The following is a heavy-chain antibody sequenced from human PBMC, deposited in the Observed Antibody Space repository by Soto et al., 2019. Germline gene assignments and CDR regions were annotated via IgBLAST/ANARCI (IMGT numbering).Heavy chain of an antibody. CDR1: GFTFSSYS. V-gene: IGHV3-48*01. CDR3: ARDPGGCTGGSCYSWYFDY. CDR2: ISSSSSII. D-gene: IGHD2-15*01. Sequence: GGSLRLSCAASGFTFSSYSMNWVRQAPGKGLEWVSYISSSSSIIYYGDSVKGRFIISRDNARNSLYLQMNSLRAEDTAVYFCARDPGGCTGGSCYSWYFDYWGEGTLVTVSS. J-gene: IGHJ4*02.